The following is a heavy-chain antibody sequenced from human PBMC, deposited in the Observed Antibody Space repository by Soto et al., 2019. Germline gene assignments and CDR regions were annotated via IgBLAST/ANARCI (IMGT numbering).Heavy chain of an antibody. CDR3: ATHILTGYYYYFYMDV. CDR2: INAGNGNI. V-gene: IGHV1-3*01. CDR1: GYTFANYA. Sequence: QVQLVQSGAEVKKPGASVKVSCKASGYTFANYAIQWLRQAPEQRLKWMGWINAGNGNIEYSQRFPGRVSITRDTSANTVYMELSSLRSEDTAVYYCATHILTGYYYYFYMDVWGKGTTVTVYS. D-gene: IGHD3-9*01. J-gene: IGHJ6*03.